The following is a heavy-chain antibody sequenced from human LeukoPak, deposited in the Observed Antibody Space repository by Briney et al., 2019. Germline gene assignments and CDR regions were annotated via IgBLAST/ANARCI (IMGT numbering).Heavy chain of an antibody. CDR3: ARVGYCSSTSCLNWFDP. J-gene: IGHJ5*02. CDR2: INHSGST. V-gene: IGHV4-34*01. CDR1: GGSFSGYY. D-gene: IGHD2-2*03. Sequence: SETLSLTCAGYGGSFSGYYWSWIRQPPGKGLEWIGEINHSGSTNYNPSLKRRVTISVDTSKNQFSLKLSSVTAADTAVYYCARVGYCSSTSCLNWFDPWGQGTLVTVSS.